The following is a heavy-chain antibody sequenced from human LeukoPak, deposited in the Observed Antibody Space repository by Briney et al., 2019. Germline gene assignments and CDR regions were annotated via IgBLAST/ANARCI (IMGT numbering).Heavy chain of an antibody. CDR2: MNPNSGNT. Sequence: VASVKVSCKASGYTFTSYDINWVRQASGQGLEWMGWMNPNSGNTGYAQKFQGRVTMTRNTSISTAYMELSSLRFEDTAVYYCVRDVNGRGDDSFDIWGQGTMVTVSS. V-gene: IGHV1-8*01. CDR1: GYTFTSYD. J-gene: IGHJ3*02. D-gene: IGHD2-8*01. CDR3: VRDVNGRGDDSFDI.